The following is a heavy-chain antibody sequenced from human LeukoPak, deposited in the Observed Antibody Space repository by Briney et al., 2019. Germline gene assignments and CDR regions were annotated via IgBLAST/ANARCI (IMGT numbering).Heavy chain of an antibody. CDR2: VYYSGST. D-gene: IGHD3-10*01. CDR3: ARLLYGSGSYSNIFDS. J-gene: IGHJ4*02. CDR1: GGSISNSSYY. Sequence: SETLSPTFNVSGGSISNSSYYWGWIRQPPGKGLEGIGDVYYSGSTYYNPSLKSRVTISVDTSKNQFSLKLSSVTAADTAVYYCARLLYGSGSYSNIFDSWGQGTLVTVSS. V-gene: IGHV4-39*01.